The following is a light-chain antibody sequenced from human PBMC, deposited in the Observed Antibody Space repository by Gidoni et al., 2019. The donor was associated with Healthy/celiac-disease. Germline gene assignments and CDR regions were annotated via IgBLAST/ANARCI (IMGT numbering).Light chain of an antibody. CDR1: QSVSSSY. CDR3: QQYGSSPRT. Sequence: DIVLTQSPGTLSFSPGERATLSCRASQSVSSSYLAWYQQKPGQAPRLLIYGASSRATGIPDRFSGSGSGTDFTLTISRLEPEDLAVYYCQQYGSSPRTFGQGTKVEIK. J-gene: IGKJ1*01. V-gene: IGKV3-20*01. CDR2: GAS.